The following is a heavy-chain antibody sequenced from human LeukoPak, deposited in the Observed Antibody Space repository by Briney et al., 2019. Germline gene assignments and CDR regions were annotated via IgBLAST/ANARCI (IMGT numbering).Heavy chain of an antibody. J-gene: IGHJ4*02. CDR3: ARDPWDDYGDRRGGYYFDY. V-gene: IGHV3-30-3*01. D-gene: IGHD4-17*01. CDR2: ISYDGSNK. Sequence: GGSLRLSRAASGFTFSSYAMHWVRRAPGKGLEWVAVISYDGSNKYYADSVKGRFTISRDNSKNTLYLQMNSLRAEDTAVYYCARDPWDDYGDRRGGYYFDYWGQGTLVTVSS. CDR1: GFTFSSYA.